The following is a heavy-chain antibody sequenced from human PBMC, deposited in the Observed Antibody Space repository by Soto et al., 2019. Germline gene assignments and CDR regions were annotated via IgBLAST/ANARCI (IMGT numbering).Heavy chain of an antibody. Sequence: SETLSLTCSVSGVSIVYYYWNWIRQPPGQGLEWIGHIYYTGITSYNPSLTSRGTISVDTSKNQISWKLGSVTAAYTAVSYCASLRARQYYRGVDVWGQVTTVTVSS. CDR2: IYYTGIT. D-gene: IGHD5-12*01. V-gene: IGHV4-59*01. CDR3: ASLRARQYYRGVDV. CDR1: GVSIVYYY. J-gene: IGHJ6*02.